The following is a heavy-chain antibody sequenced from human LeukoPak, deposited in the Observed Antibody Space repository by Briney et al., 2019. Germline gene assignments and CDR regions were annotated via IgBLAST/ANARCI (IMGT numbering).Heavy chain of an antibody. CDR1: GGSISSHY. CDR2: IYYSGST. V-gene: IGHV4-59*11. Sequence: PSETLSLTCTVSGGSISSHYWSWIRQPPGKGLGWIGYIYYSGSTYYNPSLKSRVTISVDTSKNQFSLKLSSVTAADTAVYYCAREFDYWGQGTLVTVSS. J-gene: IGHJ4*02. CDR3: AREFDY.